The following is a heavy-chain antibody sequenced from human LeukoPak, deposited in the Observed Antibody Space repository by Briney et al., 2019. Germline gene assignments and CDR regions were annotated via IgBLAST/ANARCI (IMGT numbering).Heavy chain of an antibody. J-gene: IGHJ4*02. CDR3: ARPSNSGYDF. V-gene: IGHV5-51*01. D-gene: IGHD5-12*01. Sequence: GKSLKISGKASGYSFSNYWMGWVRQMPGKGLEWMGIIYPSDSDTRYSPSFQGQVTISADKSISTAYLQWSSLKASDTAMYYCARPSNSGYDFWGQGALVTVSS. CDR2: IYPSDSDT. CDR1: GYSFSNYW.